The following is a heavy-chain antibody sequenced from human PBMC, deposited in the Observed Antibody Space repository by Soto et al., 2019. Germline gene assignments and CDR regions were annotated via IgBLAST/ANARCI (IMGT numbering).Heavy chain of an antibody. CDR1: GFTFGDYA. CDR3: TRDLQGQYYYGMDV. Sequence: GGSLRLSCTASGFTFGDYAMNWVRQAPGKGLEWVGFIRGKPNGGATDYAASLKGRFTISRDDSRSVAYLQMNSLKTEDTAVYYCTRDLQGQYYYGMDVWGQGTTVTVSS. V-gene: IGHV3-49*04. CDR2: IRGKPNGGAT. J-gene: IGHJ6*02.